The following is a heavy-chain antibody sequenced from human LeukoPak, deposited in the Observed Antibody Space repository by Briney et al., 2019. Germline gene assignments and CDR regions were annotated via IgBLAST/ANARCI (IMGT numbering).Heavy chain of an antibody. Sequence: ASVKVSCKASGYTFTTYGIPWLRQAPGKGLEWVGWTSTYNGNRNYAQKFQGRVTMTTDTSTSTAYMELRSLRSDDTAVYYCARRNSYGFDYWGQGTLVTVSS. D-gene: IGHD5-18*01. CDR2: TSTYNGNR. CDR1: GYTFTTYG. J-gene: IGHJ4*02. CDR3: ARRNSYGFDY. V-gene: IGHV1-18*04.